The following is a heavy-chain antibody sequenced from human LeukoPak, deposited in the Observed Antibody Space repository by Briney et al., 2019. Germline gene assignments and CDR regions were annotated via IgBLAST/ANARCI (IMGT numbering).Heavy chain of an antibody. J-gene: IGHJ4*02. V-gene: IGHV3-23*01. CDR3: AKVPGKYVDDCSGGSCYSFDY. D-gene: IGHD2-15*01. CDR1: GFTFSSYA. CDR2: ISGSGGST. Sequence: GGSLRLSCAASGFTFSSYAMSWVRQAPGKGLEWVSAISGSGGSTYYADSVKGRFTISRDNSKNTLYLQTNSLRAEDTAVYYCAKVPGKYVDDCSGGSCYSFDYWGQGTLVTVSS.